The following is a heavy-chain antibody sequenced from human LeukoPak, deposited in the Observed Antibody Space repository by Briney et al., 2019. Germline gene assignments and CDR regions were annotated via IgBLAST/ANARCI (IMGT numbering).Heavy chain of an antibody. CDR3: ARVVVYAIGYWFDP. J-gene: IGHJ5*02. D-gene: IGHD2-8*02. Sequence: SETLSPTCTVSGGSISSYYWSWIRQPAGKGLEWIGRIYTSGSTNYNPSLKSRVTMSVDTSKNQFSLKLSSVTAADTAVYYCARVVVYAIGYWFDPWGQGTLVTVSS. V-gene: IGHV4-4*07. CDR2: IYTSGST. CDR1: GGSISSYY.